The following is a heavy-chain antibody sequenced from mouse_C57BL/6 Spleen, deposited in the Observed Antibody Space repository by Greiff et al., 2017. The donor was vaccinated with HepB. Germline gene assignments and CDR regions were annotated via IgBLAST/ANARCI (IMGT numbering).Heavy chain of an antibody. CDR1: GYTFTDHT. D-gene: IGHD2-1*01. V-gene: IGHV1-78*01. J-gene: IGHJ3*01. Sequence: VQLQQSDAELVKPGASVKISCKVSGYTFTDHTIHWMKQRPEQGLEWIGDIYPRDGSTKYNEKFKGKATLTADKSSSTAYMQLNSLTSEDSAVYFCARKAELPLSWVAYWGQGTLVTVSA. CDR2: IYPRDGST. CDR3: ARKAELPLSWVAY.